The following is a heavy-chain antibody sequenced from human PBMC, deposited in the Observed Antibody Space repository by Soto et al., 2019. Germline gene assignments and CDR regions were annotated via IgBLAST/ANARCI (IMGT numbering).Heavy chain of an antibody. CDR2: IYYGGST. Sequence: SETLSLTCTVSGVSVSSGSYYWSWIRQPPGKGLEWIGYIYYGGSTNYNPSLKSRVTISVDTSKSQFFLKLSSVTAADTAIYYCAGLGMVAAHREFDPWGQGTLVTVSS. D-gene: IGHD2-15*01. V-gene: IGHV4-61*01. CDR3: AGLGMVAAHREFDP. J-gene: IGHJ5*02. CDR1: GVSVSSGSYY.